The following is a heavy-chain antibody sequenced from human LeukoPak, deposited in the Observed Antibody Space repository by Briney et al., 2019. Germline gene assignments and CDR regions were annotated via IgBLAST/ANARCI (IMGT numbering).Heavy chain of an antibody. V-gene: IGHV3-23*01. CDR1: GFTFSNYA. Sequence: GGSLRLSCAASGFTFSNYAMSWVRQAPGKGLEWISTIIGSGGSTYSAVSVRGRFTISRDDSKNTLYLQMNSLRAEDTALYYCAKGRGSSSYYHFDYGGQGTLVSVSS. D-gene: IGHD6-13*01. J-gene: IGHJ4*02. CDR3: AKGRGSSSYYHFDY. CDR2: IIGSGGST.